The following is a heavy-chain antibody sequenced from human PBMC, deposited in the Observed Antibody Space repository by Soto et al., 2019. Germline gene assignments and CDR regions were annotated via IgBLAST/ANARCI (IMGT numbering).Heavy chain of an antibody. J-gene: IGHJ5*02. CDR1: GGSTSSYY. V-gene: IGHV4-59*01. CDR3: ARSPDAGAFWFDP. CDR2: IYYSGGT. D-gene: IGHD7-27*01. Sequence: PSETLSLTCSVSGGSTSSYYWSWIRQPPGKGLEWIGYIYYSGGTNYNPSLKSRVTMSIDTSKNQFSLRLRFVTAADTAVYYCARSPDAGAFWFDPWGQGTLVTVSS.